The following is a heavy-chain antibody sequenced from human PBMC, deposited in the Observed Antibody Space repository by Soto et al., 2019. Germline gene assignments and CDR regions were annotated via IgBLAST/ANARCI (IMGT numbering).Heavy chain of an antibody. CDR1: GFTFSSYA. Sequence: QVQLVESGGGVVQPGRSLRLSCAASGFTFSSYAMHWVRQAPGKGLEWVAVISYDGSNKYYADSVKGRFTISRDNSKNTLYLQMNSLRAEDTAVYYCARDEVVQLWSPDYWGQGTLVTVSS. CDR3: ARDEVVQLWSPDY. V-gene: IGHV3-30-3*01. J-gene: IGHJ4*02. D-gene: IGHD5-18*01. CDR2: ISYDGSNK.